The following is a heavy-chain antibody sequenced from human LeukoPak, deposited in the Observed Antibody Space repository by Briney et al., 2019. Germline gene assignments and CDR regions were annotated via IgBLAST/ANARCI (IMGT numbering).Heavy chain of an antibody. CDR3: ARNSRVASTSGLNY. V-gene: IGHV1-69*13. Sequence: SVKVSCKVSGGTFSSYPISWVRQAPGQGLEWMGEITPIFGEAQNAEKFQGRVAITADEPTSTVYMELTSLRLDDTAMYYCARNSRVASTSGLNYWGQGTLVTVSS. CDR1: GGTFSSYP. CDR2: ITPIFGEA. J-gene: IGHJ4*02. D-gene: IGHD5-12*01.